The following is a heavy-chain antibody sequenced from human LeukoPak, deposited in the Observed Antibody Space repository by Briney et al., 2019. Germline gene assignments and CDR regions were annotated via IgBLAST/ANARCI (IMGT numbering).Heavy chain of an antibody. D-gene: IGHD4-23*01. CDR2: IYYSGST. CDR1: RGSISRGGYY. V-gene: IGHV4-31*03. CDR3: ARELRDLRWGTILDY. J-gene: IGHJ4*02. Sequence: SETLSLTCTVSRGSISRGGYYWSWIRQHPGKGLEWLGYIYYSGSTYYNPSLKSRVTISVDTSKNQFSLKLSSVTAADTAVYYCARELRDLRWGTILDYWGQGTLVTVSS.